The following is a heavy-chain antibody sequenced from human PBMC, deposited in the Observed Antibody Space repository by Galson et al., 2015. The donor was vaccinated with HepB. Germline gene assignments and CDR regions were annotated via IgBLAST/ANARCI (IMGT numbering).Heavy chain of an antibody. CDR1: GFTVSSNY. D-gene: IGHD1-1*01. Sequence: SLRLSCAASGFTVSSNYMSWVRQAPGKGLEWVSVIYSGGSTYYADSVKGRLTISRDNSKNTLYLQMNSLRAEDTAVYYCASRNDVAFDIWGQGTMVTVSS. CDR3: ASRNDVAFDI. V-gene: IGHV3-66*01. J-gene: IGHJ3*02. CDR2: IYSGGST.